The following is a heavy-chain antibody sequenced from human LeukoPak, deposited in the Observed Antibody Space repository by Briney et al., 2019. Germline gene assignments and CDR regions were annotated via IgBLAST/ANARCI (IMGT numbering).Heavy chain of an antibody. CDR1: GGSISSSSSY. CDR3: AKSGGYGLIDY. V-gene: IGHV4-39*01. Sequence: PSETLSLTCSVSGGSISSSSSYWGWIRQPPGKGLEWIGSIYYSGSTYYNASLQSRVAISIDTSKNQFSLRLSSVTAADTAMYFCAKSGGYGLIDYWGQGTLVTVSS. J-gene: IGHJ4*02. D-gene: IGHD1-26*01. CDR2: IYYSGST.